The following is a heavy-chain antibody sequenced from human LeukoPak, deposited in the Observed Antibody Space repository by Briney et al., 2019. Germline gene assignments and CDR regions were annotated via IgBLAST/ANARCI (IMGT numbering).Heavy chain of an antibody. CDR1: GYSISSGYY. J-gene: IGHJ4*02. Sequence: SETLSLTCAVSGYSISSGYYWGWIRQPPGQGLEWIGSIYHSGSTYYNPSLKSRVTISVDTSKNQFSLKLSSVTAADTAVYYCAHGGYSSGWYGELIDYWGQGALVTVSS. D-gene: IGHD6-19*01. CDR2: IYHSGST. CDR3: AHGGYSSGWYGELIDY. V-gene: IGHV4-38-2*01.